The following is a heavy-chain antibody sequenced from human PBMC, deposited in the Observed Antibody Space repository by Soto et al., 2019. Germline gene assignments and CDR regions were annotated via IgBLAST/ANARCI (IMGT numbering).Heavy chain of an antibody. V-gene: IGHV3-33*01. CDR3: ARDLGGSGSYLSVSWVYGMDV. CDR2: IWYDGSNK. D-gene: IGHD3-10*01. Sequence: GGSLRLSCAASGFTFSSYGMHWVRQAPGKGLEWVAVIWYDGSNKYYADSVKGRFTISRDNSKNTLYLQMNSLRAEDTAVYYCARDLGGSGSYLSVSWVYGMDVWGQGTTVTVSS. CDR1: GFTFSSYG. J-gene: IGHJ6*02.